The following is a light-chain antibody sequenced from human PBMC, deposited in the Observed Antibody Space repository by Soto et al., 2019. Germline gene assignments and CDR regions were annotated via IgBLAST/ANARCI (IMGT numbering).Light chain of an antibody. Sequence: QSVLTQPPSASGTPGQRVTISCSGSSSNIGSNSVTWYQQLPGTAHTLLIFSNNQRPSGVPDRFSGSKSGTSASLAISGLQSEDEADYYCAAWDDSLNGSYVFGTGTKGTVL. J-gene: IGLJ1*01. CDR1: SSNIGSNS. CDR2: SNN. V-gene: IGLV1-44*01. CDR3: AAWDDSLNGSYV.